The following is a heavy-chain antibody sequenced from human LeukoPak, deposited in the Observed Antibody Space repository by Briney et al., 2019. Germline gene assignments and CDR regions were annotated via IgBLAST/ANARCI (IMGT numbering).Heavy chain of an antibody. CDR1: GFTFSMSN. D-gene: IGHD6-13*01. V-gene: IGHV3-21*01. CDR2: ISSSGTYI. Sequence: GGSLRLSCAASGFTFSMSNMNWVRQTPGKRLEWVSSISSSGTYIYYVDSVKGRFTISRDNSKNTLYLQMNSLRAEDTAVYYCARGASSSWSYFDYWGQGTLVTVSS. CDR3: ARGASSSWSYFDY. J-gene: IGHJ4*02.